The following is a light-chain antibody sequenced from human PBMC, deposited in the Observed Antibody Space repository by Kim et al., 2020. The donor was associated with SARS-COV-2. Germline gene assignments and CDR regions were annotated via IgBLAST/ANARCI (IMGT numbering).Light chain of an antibody. V-gene: IGLV4-60*03. J-gene: IGLJ3*02. CDR2: LEGSGSY. CDR3: ETWDRNTRM. CDR1: SGHSSYI. Sequence: QLVLTPSSSASASLGSSVKLTCTLSSGHSSYIVAWHQQQPGKAPRYLMKLEGSGSYNKGSGVPDRFSGSSSGADRYLTISNLQSEDEADYYCETWDRNTRMFGGGTQLTVL.